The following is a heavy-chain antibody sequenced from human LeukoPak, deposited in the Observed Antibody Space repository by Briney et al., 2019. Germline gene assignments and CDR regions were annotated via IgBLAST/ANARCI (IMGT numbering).Heavy chain of an antibody. D-gene: IGHD4-23*01. Sequence: GGSLRLSCAASGFTISSNYMSWVRQAPGKGLEWVSVIYSGGSTYYAGSVKGRFTISRDNSKNTLYLQMNSLRAEDTAVYYCASSPPYGGNHGPPYYFDYWGQGTLVTVSS. CDR2: IYSGGST. CDR3: ASSPPYGGNHGPPYYFDY. V-gene: IGHV3-66*02. CDR1: GFTISSNY. J-gene: IGHJ4*02.